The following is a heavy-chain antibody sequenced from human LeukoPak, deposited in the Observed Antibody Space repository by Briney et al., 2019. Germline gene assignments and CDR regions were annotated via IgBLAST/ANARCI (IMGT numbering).Heavy chain of an antibody. CDR3: ARHSIYPPTYSSGQELDY. V-gene: IGHV4-59*08. CDR2: IYYSGST. CDR1: GGFIRSYY. D-gene: IGHD6-19*01. J-gene: IGHJ4*02. Sequence: SETLSLTCTVSGGFIRSYYWSWIRQPPGKGLEWIGYIYYSGSTNYNPSFKSRVTISVDASKNQFSLRLSSVTAADTAVYYCARHSIYPPTYSSGQELDYWGQGILVTVSS.